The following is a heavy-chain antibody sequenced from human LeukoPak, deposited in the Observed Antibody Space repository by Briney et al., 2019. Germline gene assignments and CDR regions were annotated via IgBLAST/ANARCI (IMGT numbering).Heavy chain of an antibody. V-gene: IGHV3-30*04. D-gene: IGHD5-18*01. CDR3: ARNPTWIQLLGGYYMDV. CDR1: GFTFSSYA. J-gene: IGHJ6*03. CDR2: ISYDGSNK. Sequence: PGGSLRLSCAASGFTFSSYAMHWVRQAPGKGLEWVAVISYDGSNKYYADSVKGRFTISRDNSKNTLYLQMNSLRAEDTAVYYCARNPTWIQLLGGYYMDVWGKGTTVTVSS.